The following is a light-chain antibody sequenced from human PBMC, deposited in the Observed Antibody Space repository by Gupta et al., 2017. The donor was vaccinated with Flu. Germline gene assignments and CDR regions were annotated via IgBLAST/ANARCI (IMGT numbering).Light chain of an antibody. V-gene: IGLV7-46*01. CDR2: DTS. CDR1: TGAVTSGHY. Sequence: STGAVTSGHYPYWFQQKPGQAPRILIYDTSNKHSWTPARFSGSLLGGKAALTLSGAQPEDEANYYCLLSYSGSWVFGGGTKLTVL. CDR3: LLSYSGSWV. J-gene: IGLJ3*02.